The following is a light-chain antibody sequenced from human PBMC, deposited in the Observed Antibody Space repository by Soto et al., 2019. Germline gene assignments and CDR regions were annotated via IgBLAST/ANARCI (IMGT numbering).Light chain of an antibody. V-gene: IGKV1-9*01. CDR2: AAS. CDR1: QGISSY. J-gene: IGKJ1*01. Sequence: DIQLTQSPSFLSASVGDRVTITCRASQGISSYLAWYQQKPGKAPKLLIYAASTSQSGVPSRFSGSGSGTEFTLTISSLQPEDSATYFCLQDYGYSWTFGQGTKVEVK. CDR3: LQDYGYSWT.